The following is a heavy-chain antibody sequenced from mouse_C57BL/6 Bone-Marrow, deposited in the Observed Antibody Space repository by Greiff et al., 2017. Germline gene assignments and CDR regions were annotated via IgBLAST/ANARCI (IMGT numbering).Heavy chain of an antibody. CDR3: ARSGFSWFAY. CDR2: IWSGGST. J-gene: IGHJ3*01. Sequence: VMLVESGPGLVQPSQSLSITCTVSGFSLTSYGVHWVRQSPGKGLEWLGVIWSGGSTDYNAAFITSLSISKDNTKTQVFLKMNGLQADDTAIYYCARSGFSWFAYWGQGTLVTVSA. V-gene: IGHV2-2*01. CDR1: GFSLTSYG.